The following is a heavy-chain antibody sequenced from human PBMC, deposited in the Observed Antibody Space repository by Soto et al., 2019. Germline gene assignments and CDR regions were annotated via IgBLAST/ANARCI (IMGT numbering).Heavy chain of an antibody. CDR1: GGPISSYY. V-gene: IGHV4-59*01. CDR2: IYYSGST. CDR3: ARVYSGHDSRIFDY. D-gene: IGHD5-12*01. J-gene: IGHJ4*02. Sequence: PSETLSLTCTVSGGPISSYYWSWIRQPPGKGLEWIGYIYYSGSTNYNPSLKSRVTISVDTSKNQFSLKLSSVTAADTAVYYCARVYSGHDSRIFDYWGQGTLVTVSS.